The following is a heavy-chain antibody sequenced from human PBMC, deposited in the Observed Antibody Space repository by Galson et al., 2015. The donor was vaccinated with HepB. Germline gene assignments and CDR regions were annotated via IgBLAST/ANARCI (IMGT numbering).Heavy chain of an antibody. Sequence: CAASGFIFSSYPMSWVRQAPGKGLEWVSSIGSTGTTTYYAASVKGRFAVSRDNANSQNMMYLQMNSLRAEDTAMYYCTRILEVAGRGVAFDIWGQGTMVTVSS. V-gene: IGHV3-23*01. D-gene: IGHD6-19*01. CDR3: TRILEVAGRGVAFDI. CDR1: GFIFSSYP. J-gene: IGHJ3*02. CDR2: IGSTGTTT.